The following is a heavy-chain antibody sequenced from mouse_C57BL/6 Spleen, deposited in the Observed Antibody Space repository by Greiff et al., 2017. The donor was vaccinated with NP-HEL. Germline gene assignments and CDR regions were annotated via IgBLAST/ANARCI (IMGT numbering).Heavy chain of an antibody. J-gene: IGHJ4*01. CDR3: ARNLYYYGSRNAMDY. CDR1: GFSLTSYG. Sequence: VKLMESGPGLVQPSQSLSITCTVSGFSLTSYGVHWVRQSPGKGLEWLGVIWSGGSTDYNAAFISRLSISKDNSKSQVFFKMNSLQADDTAIYYCARNLYYYGSRNAMDYWGQGTSVTVSS. CDR2: IWSGGST. V-gene: IGHV2-2*01. D-gene: IGHD1-1*01.